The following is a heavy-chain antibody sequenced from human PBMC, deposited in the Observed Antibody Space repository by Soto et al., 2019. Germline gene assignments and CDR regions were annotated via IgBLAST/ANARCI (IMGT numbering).Heavy chain of an antibody. CDR2: MNAKSGDT. CDR3: ARGNPFNYAGFDV. Sequence: VASVKVSCKASGYTFSDFDINWLRQAAGQGPEWMGWMNAKSGDTFSAQRLQGKFNMTWDTSLSTAYMEVGSLTSDGAAIYYCARGNPFNYAGFDVWGQGTTVTVSS. J-gene: IGHJ6*02. V-gene: IGHV1-8*01. CDR1: GYTFSDFD. D-gene: IGHD3-16*01.